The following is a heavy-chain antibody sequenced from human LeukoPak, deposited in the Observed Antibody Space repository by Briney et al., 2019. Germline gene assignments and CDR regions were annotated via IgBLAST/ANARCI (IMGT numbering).Heavy chain of an antibody. J-gene: IGHJ4*02. D-gene: IGHD3-10*01. Sequence: GGSLRLSCATSGFSFGNYGMSWVRQAPGKGLEWVSTVSYSGDQAYYADSVKGRFTISRDSSKNTLFLHMNSLRVEDTAVYYCAKDRLVRGVMPYHFDDWGQGTLVTISS. V-gene: IGHV3-23*01. CDR3: AKDRLVRGVMPYHFDD. CDR1: GFSFGNYG. CDR2: VSYSGDQA.